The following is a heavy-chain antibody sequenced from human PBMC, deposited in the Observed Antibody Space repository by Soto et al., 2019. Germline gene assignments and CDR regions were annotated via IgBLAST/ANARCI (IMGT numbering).Heavy chain of an antibody. CDR3: ARSSYYSSGWYIYY. CDR2: TSSSSSTI. D-gene: IGHD6-19*01. V-gene: IGHV3-48*02. J-gene: IGHJ4*02. CDR1: GFTFSSYS. Sequence: GGSLRLSCAVSGFTFSSYSMNWVRQAPGKGLEWVSYTSSSSSTIYHVDSVKGRFTISRDNAKNSLFLQMNSLRDEDTAVYYCARSSYYSSGWYIYYRAQRTSVPVSA.